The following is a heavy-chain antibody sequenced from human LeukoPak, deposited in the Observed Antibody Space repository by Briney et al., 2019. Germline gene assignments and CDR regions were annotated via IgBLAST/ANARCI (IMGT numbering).Heavy chain of an antibody. CDR2: IIPIFGTA. D-gene: IGHD2-2*02. J-gene: IGHJ4*02. V-gene: IGHV1-69*13. CDR1: GGTSSSYA. CDR3: ARERYCSSTSCYMAY. Sequence: SVKVSCKASGGTSSSYAISWVRQAPGQGLEWMGGIIPIFGTANYAQKFQGRVTITADESTSTAYMELSSLRSEDTAVYYCARERYCSSTSCYMAYWGQGTLVTVSS.